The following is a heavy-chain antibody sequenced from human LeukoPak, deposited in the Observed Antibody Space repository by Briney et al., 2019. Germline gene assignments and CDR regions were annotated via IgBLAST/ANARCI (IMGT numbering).Heavy chain of an antibody. J-gene: IGHJ4*02. D-gene: IGHD5-12*01. CDR3: ARRDIVATDIDY. CDR1: GFTFSSYS. V-gene: IGHV3-21*01. CDR2: ISSSSSYI. Sequence: GGSLRLSCAASGFTFSSYSMNRVRQAPGKGLEWVSSISSSSSYIYYADSVKGRFTISRDNAKNSLYLQMNSLRAEDTAVYYCARRDIVATDIDYWGQGTLVTVSS.